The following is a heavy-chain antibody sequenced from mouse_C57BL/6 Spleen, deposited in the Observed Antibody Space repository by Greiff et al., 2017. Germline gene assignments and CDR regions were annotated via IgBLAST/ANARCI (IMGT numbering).Heavy chain of an antibody. V-gene: IGHV1-61*01. CDR3: AGTGTRYFDV. Sequence: QVQLQQPGAELVRPGSSVKLSCKASGYTFTSYWMDWVKQRPGQGLEWIGNIYPSDSETHYNPKFKDKATLTVDKSSSTAYMQLSSLTSEDSAVYYCAGTGTRYFDVWGTGTTVTVSS. CDR1: GYTFTSYW. CDR2: IYPSDSET. J-gene: IGHJ1*03. D-gene: IGHD4-1*01.